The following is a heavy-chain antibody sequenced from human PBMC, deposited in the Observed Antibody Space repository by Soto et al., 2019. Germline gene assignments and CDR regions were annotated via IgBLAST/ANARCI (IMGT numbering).Heavy chain of an antibody. CDR2: IYTSGST. CDR3: ASDSVVAVAGNWFDP. CDR1: GGSISSYY. D-gene: IGHD6-19*01. Sequence: SETLSLTCTVSGGSISSYYWSWIRQPAGKGLEWIGRIYTSGSTNYNPSLKSRVTMSVDTSKNQFSLKLSSVTAADTAVYYCASDSVVAVAGNWFDPWGQGTLVTVSS. J-gene: IGHJ5*02. V-gene: IGHV4-4*07.